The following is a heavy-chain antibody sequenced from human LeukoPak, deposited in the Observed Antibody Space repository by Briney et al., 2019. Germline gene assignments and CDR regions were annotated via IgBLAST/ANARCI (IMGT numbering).Heavy chain of an antibody. CDR2: FDPEDGES. V-gene: IGHV1-24*01. D-gene: IGHD3-10*01. CDR1: GYTLTELS. CDR3: ARVMRYYYGSGSYLRAFDI. Sequence: ASVKVSCKVSGYTLTELSMHWVRQAPGKGLEWMGGFDPEDGESIYAQKFQGRVTMTRNTSISTAYMELSSLRSEDAAVYYCARVMRYYYGSGSYLRAFDIWGQGTMVTVSS. J-gene: IGHJ3*02.